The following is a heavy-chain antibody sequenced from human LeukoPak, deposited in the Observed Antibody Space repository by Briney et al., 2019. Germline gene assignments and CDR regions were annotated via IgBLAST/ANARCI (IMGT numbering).Heavy chain of an antibody. CDR3: ARDGGAHSYYYYGMDV. V-gene: IGHV4-4*07. J-gene: IGHJ6*02. D-gene: IGHD2-21*01. Sequence: SETLSLTCTVSGGSISSYYWSWIRQPAGKGLEWIGRIYTSGSTNYNPSLKSRVTMSVDTSKNQFSLKLSSVTAADTAVYYCARDGGAHSYYYYGMDVWGQGTTVTVPS. CDR2: IYTSGST. CDR1: GGSISSYY.